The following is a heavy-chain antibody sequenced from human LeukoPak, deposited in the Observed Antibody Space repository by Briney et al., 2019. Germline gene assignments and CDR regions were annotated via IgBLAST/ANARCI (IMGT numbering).Heavy chain of an antibody. CDR2: ISSSSSYI. CDR3: ARGASLFAGYYDSSGYYYV. CDR1: GFTFSSYS. V-gene: IGHV3-21*01. J-gene: IGHJ4*02. D-gene: IGHD3-22*01. Sequence: PGGSLRLSCAASGFTFSSYSMNWVRQVPGKGLEWVSSISSSSSYIYYADSVKGRFTISRDNAKNSLYLQMNSLRAEDTAVYYCARGASLFAGYYDSSGYYYVWGQGTLVTVSS.